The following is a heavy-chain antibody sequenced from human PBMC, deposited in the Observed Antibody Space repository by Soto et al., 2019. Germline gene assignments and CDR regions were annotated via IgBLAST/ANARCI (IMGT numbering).Heavy chain of an antibody. CDR3: ARRFIEGALDY. J-gene: IGHJ4*02. CDR2: IYHSGST. CDR1: GGSISSGGYS. Sequence: SETLSLTCAVSGGSISSGGYSWSWIRQPPGKGLEWIGYIYHSGSTYYNPSLKSRVPISVDRSKNQFSLKLSSVTAADTAVYYCARRFIEGALDYWGQGTLVTVSS. V-gene: IGHV4-30-2*01. D-gene: IGHD1-26*01.